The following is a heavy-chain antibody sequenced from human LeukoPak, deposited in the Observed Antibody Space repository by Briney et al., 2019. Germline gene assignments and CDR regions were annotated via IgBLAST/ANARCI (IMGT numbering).Heavy chain of an antibody. V-gene: IGHV3-30*04. CDR3: AKGLITFGGVIGYYFDY. CDR2: ISYDGSNK. CDR1: GFTFSSYA. Sequence: GRSLRLSCAASGFTFSSYAMHWVRQAPGKGLEWVAVISYDGSNKYYADSVKGRFTISRDNSKNTLYLQMNSLRAEDTAVYYCAKGLITFGGVIGYYFDYWGQGTLVTVSS. J-gene: IGHJ4*02. D-gene: IGHD3-16*02.